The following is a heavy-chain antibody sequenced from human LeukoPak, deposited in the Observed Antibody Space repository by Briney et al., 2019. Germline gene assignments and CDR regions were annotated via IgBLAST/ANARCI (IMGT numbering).Heavy chain of an antibody. CDR1: GGSISPYY. J-gene: IGHJ4*02. V-gene: IGHV4-59*01. Sequence: SETLSLTCTVSGGSISPYYWSWIRQPPGEGLELIGEIYYSGSTSYNPSLKSRVTISVDTSKNQFSLNLSSVTAADTAVYYCARSVAGGFDYWGQGTLVTVSP. D-gene: IGHD6-19*01. CDR3: ARSVAGGFDY. CDR2: IYYSGST.